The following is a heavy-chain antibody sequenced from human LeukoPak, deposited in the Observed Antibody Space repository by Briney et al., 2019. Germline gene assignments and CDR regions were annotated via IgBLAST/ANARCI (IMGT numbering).Heavy chain of an antibody. V-gene: IGHV3-30-3*01. CDR2: ISYDGSNK. J-gene: IGHJ4*02. Sequence: GGSLRLSCAASGFTFSSYAMHWVRQAPGKGLEWVAVISYDGSNKYYADSVKGRFTISRDNSKNTLYLQMNSLRAEDTAVYYCARGSLSSSSPFDYWGQGTLVTVSS. D-gene: IGHD6-6*01. CDR1: GFTFSSYA. CDR3: ARGSLSSSSPFDY.